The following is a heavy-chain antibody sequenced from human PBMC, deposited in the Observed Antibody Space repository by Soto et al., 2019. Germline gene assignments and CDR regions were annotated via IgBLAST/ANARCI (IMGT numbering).Heavy chain of an antibody. CDR3: ARALPSYYYYGMDV. V-gene: IGHV4-31*03. CDR1: GGSVSSGGYY. J-gene: IGHJ6*02. CDR2: ISYSGST. Sequence: QVQLQESGPGLVKPSQTLSLTCTVSGGSVSSGGYYWSWIRQHPGKGLEWIGYISYSGSTYYNPSLKSRPTISVDTSKNQFSLKLSSVTAAATAVYYCARALPSYYYYGMDVWGQGTTVTVSS.